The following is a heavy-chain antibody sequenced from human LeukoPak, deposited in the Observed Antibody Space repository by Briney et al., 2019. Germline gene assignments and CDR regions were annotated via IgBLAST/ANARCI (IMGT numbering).Heavy chain of an antibody. J-gene: IGHJ4*02. CDR3: ARARGYYYDSFDY. CDR2: ISSDASST. CDR1: GFTFRSYA. D-gene: IGHD3-22*01. V-gene: IGHV3-74*01. Sequence: GGSLRLSCAASGFTFRSYAMRWVRQAPGEGLVWVSRISSDASSTSYADSVKGRFTISRDNAENTLFLQMNSLTAEDTAVYYCARARGYYYDSFDYWGQGTLVTISS.